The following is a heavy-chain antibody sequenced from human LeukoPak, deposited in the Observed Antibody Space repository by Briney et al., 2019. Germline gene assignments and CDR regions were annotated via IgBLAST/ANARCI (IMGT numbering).Heavy chain of an antibody. CDR3: AKDRDIDS. CDR2: ISSSSSYI. Sequence: PGGSLRLSCAASGFTFSSYSMNWVRQAPGKGLEWVSSISSSSSYIYYADSVKGRFTISRDNAKNSLYLKINSLRAEDTAIYYCAKDRDIDSWGQGTEVTVSA. J-gene: IGHJ4*02. V-gene: IGHV3-21*01. CDR1: GFTFSSYS.